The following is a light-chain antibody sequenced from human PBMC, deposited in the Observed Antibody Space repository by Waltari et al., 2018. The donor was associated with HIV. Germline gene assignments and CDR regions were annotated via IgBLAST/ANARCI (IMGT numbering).Light chain of an antibody. CDR2: LGS. V-gene: IGKV2-28*01. Sequence: DIVMTQSPLSLSVTPGEAVSISCRSNQSLLHSNGYNYLDWYLQRPGQSPQLRIYLGSNRASGVPDRFRGSGSGTDFTLKISRVQAEDVGAYYCMQALQTPIFTFGPGTKVDIK. J-gene: IGKJ3*01. CDR3: MQALQTPIFT. CDR1: QSLLHSNGYNY.